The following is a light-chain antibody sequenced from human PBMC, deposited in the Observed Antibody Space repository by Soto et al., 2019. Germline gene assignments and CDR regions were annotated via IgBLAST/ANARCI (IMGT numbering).Light chain of an antibody. CDR1: QSVTSSY. CDR3: QHYGSSIT. V-gene: IGKV3-20*01. J-gene: IGKJ5*01. Sequence: IVFPQSPGTLSSTSGERATLSCRASQSVTSSYLAWYQQRPGQAPRLLIYGASNRATVIPDRFSGSGSGTDFTLTISILEPEYFVVYYWQHYGSSITFGQGTRLENK. CDR2: GAS.